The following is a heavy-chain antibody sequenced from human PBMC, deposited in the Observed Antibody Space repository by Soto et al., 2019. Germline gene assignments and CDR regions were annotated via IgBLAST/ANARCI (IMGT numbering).Heavy chain of an antibody. Sequence: SETLSLTCTVSGGSVSSGSYYWSWIRQPPGKGLEWIGYIYYSGSTNYNPSLKSRVTISVDTSKNQFSLKLSSVTAADTAVYYCARDSLATDYWGQGTLVTVYS. CDR2: IYYSGST. J-gene: IGHJ4*02. D-gene: IGHD5-12*01. CDR1: GGSVSSGSYY. V-gene: IGHV4-61*01. CDR3: ARDSLATDY.